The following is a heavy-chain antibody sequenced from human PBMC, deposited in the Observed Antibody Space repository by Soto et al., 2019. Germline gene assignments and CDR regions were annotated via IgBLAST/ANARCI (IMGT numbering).Heavy chain of an antibody. J-gene: IGHJ4*02. CDR1: GFTVSSNY. CDR2: IYSGGST. V-gene: IGHV3-53*04. D-gene: IGHD1-26*01. Sequence: EVQLVESGGGLVQPGGSLRLSCAASGFTVSSNYMSWVRQAPGKGLEWVSVIYSGGSTYYADSVKGRFTISRHNSKNTRYLQRNSLRAEDTAVYYCAREVAGSYYVGWGQGTLVTVSS. CDR3: AREVAGSYYVG.